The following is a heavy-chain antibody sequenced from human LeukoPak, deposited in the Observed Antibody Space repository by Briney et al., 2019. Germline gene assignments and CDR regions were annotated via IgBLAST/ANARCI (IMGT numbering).Heavy chain of an antibody. D-gene: IGHD2-21*01. V-gene: IGHV3-23*01. CDR2: ISGSGGST. CDR3: AKEPPLAYCGGDCYYMDV. Sequence: GGSLRLSCAASGFTFSSYAVTWVRQAPGKGLEWVSAISGSGGSTYYADSVKGRFTISRDNSKDTLYLQMNSLRAEDTAVYYCAKEPPLAYCGGDCYYMDVWGKGTTVTVSS. J-gene: IGHJ6*03. CDR1: GFTFSSYA.